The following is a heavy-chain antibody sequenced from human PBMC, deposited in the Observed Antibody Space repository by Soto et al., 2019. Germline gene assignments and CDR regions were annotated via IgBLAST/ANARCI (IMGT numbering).Heavy chain of an antibody. CDR3: ARAFYSNPTYYYYGMDV. D-gene: IGHD4-4*01. CDR1: GGTFSSYA. J-gene: IGHJ6*02. Sequence: QVQLVQSGAEVKKPGSSVKVSCKASGGTFSSYAISWVRQAPGQGLEWMGGIIPIFGTANYAQKFQGRVTITADESTSTAYMERSSLRSEDTAVYYCARAFYSNPTYYYYGMDVWGQGTTVTVSS. CDR2: IIPIFGTA. V-gene: IGHV1-69*12.